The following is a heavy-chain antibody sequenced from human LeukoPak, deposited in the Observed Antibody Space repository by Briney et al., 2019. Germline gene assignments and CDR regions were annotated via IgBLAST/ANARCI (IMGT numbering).Heavy chain of an antibody. J-gene: IGHJ4*02. CDR1: GFTFSSYS. Sequence: GGSLRLSCAASGFTFSSYSMNWVRQAPGKELEWVSSISSSSSYIYYADSVKGRFTISRDNAKNSLYLQMNSLRAEDTAVYYCAREFGVIPDYWGQGTLVTVSS. CDR3: AREFGVIPDY. V-gene: IGHV3-21*01. D-gene: IGHD3-16*01. CDR2: ISSSSSYI.